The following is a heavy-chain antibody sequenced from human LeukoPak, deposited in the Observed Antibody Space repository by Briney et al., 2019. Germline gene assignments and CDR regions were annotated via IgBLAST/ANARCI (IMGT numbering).Heavy chain of an antibody. D-gene: IGHD4-17*01. V-gene: IGHV3-21*04. CDR2: IDPSSTYI. Sequence: GGSLRLSCAASGFTFRSYSMNWVRQAPGKGLEWVSAIDPSSTYIYYADSVKGRFTISRDNAENSLYLQMNSLRAEDTAVYYCARVTNDYGAPFWAFDIWGQGTMVTVSS. CDR3: ARVTNDYGAPFWAFDI. CDR1: GFTFRSYS. J-gene: IGHJ3*02.